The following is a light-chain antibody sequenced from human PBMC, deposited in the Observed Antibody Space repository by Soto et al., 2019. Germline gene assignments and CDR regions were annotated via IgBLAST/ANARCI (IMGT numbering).Light chain of an antibody. CDR2: GAS. CDR1: QSVSNNY. CDR3: HQYDNAPQT. J-gene: IGKJ2*01. Sequence: EIVLTQSPGTLSLSPGERATLSCRASQSVSNNYLAWYQQKPGQAPRLLIYGASNRATGIPDRFSGSGSGTDFTLTISRLEPEDSAVYYCHQYDNAPQTFGQGTKVDIK. V-gene: IGKV3-20*01.